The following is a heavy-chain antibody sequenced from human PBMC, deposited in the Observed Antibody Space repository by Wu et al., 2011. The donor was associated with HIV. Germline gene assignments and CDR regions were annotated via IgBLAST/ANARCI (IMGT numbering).Heavy chain of an antibody. D-gene: IGHD2-21*01. J-gene: IGHJ5*02. CDR1: GGTFSSHG. V-gene: IGHV1-69*14. CDR2: IIAIFGTA. Sequence: QVQLVQSGPEVKKPGSSVKVSCKASGGTFSSHGISWVRQAPGQGLERMGGIIAIFGTANYAQKFQGRVTITADKSTSTAYMELRSLRSEDTSMYYCAGDLGGDEDTWGQGTLVTVSS. CDR3: AGDLGGDEDT.